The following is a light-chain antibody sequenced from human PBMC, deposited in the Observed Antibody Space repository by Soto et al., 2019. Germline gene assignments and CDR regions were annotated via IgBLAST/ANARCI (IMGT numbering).Light chain of an antibody. J-gene: IGKJ1*01. V-gene: IGKV1-5*03. Sequence: DIQMTQSHSTLSASVGDRVTVTCRASQSVSNWLAWYQQKPGKAPNLLIYKASHLENGVPSRFSGSGSGTEFTLTISSLQPGDFATYYCQHYNTYPWTFGQGSKV. CDR1: QSVSNW. CDR3: QHYNTYPWT. CDR2: KAS.